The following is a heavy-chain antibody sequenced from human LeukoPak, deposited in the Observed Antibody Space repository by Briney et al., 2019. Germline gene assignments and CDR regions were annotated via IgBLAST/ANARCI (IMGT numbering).Heavy chain of an antibody. CDR2: IHHSGRS. J-gene: IGHJ4*02. D-gene: IGHD3-10*01. Sequence: PSQTLSLTCTVSADSLSSGSHYWAWIRQFPGKGLESIGFIHHSGRSRHNPSLKDRVAISVDTSRKQFALKLSSMTAADTAMYYCARGGNRFGGFYFDYWGQGIQVIVSS. CDR1: ADSLSSGSHY. V-gene: IGHV4-31*03. CDR3: ARGGNRFGGFYFDY.